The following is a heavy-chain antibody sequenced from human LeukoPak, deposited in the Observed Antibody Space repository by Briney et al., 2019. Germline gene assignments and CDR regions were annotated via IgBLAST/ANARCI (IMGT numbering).Heavy chain of an antibody. D-gene: IGHD5-18*01. Sequence: GGSLRLSCAASRFTFSNYGMSWVRQAPGKGLEWVSAISSSGDNTYYADSVKGRFTISRDNSKNTLYLQMDSLRAEDTAVYYCANSKGEYSYGHPYYFDYWGQGTLVTVSS. CDR2: ISSSGDNT. CDR3: ANSKGEYSYGHPYYFDY. J-gene: IGHJ4*02. V-gene: IGHV3-23*01. CDR1: RFTFSNYG.